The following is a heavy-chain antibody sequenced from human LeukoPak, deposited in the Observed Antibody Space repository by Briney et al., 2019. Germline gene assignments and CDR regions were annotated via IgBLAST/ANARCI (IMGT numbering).Heavy chain of an antibody. Sequence: GGSLRLSCAASGFTFSSYALTWVRQAPGKGLEWVSGISGSGISTYYAESLKTRFTISRDNSKNTLYLQMGSLRAEDMAVYYCARDRSYYYGSGKCYFDYWGQGTLVTVSS. J-gene: IGHJ4*02. CDR1: GFTFSSYA. V-gene: IGHV3-23*01. CDR2: ISGSGIST. D-gene: IGHD3-10*01. CDR3: ARDRSYYYGSGKCYFDY.